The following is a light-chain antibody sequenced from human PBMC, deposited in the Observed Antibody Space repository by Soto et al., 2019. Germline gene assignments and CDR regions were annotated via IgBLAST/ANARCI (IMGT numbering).Light chain of an antibody. CDR3: QQYGSSQWT. J-gene: IGKJ1*01. CDR2: GAS. Sequence: ILLPRSPCTLALSQGERTTLSWGASQSISRYLEWYQQKTGKGPRLVIYGASSRATGNPARFSGNGSGTDFTLAISSLEPEDVEVYDCQQYGSSQWTFGQWTKVDIK. CDR1: QSISRY. V-gene: IGKV3-20*01.